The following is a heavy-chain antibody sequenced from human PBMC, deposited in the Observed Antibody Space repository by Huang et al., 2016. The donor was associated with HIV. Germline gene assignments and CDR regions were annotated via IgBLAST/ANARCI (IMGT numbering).Heavy chain of an antibody. V-gene: IGHV3-7*01. CDR2: IKQDGREK. J-gene: IGHJ4*02. CDR3: ARRLRYYYGSGRTSGYFDY. CDR1: GFSFSSYW. D-gene: IGHD3-10*01. Sequence: EVQLVESGGGLVQPGGSLRLSCTASGFSFSSYWMSWVRQAPGEGREWGDNIKQDGREKYDVDSVKGRFSISRDNAKNSLYLQMNSLRAEDTAVYYCARRLRYYYGSGRTSGYFDYWGQGTLVTVSS.